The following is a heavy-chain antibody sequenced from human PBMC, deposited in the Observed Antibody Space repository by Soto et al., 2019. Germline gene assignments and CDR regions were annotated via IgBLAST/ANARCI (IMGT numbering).Heavy chain of an antibody. CDR1: GFTFSTYA. CDR3: VKGYWKGDV. Sequence: EVQLLESGGGLVQPGGSLRLSCAASGFTFSTYAINWVRQAPGNGLEWVSAISGSGGSIHYADSVKGRFTISRDNSKNTLYLQMNSLRDEDKAVYHCVKGYWKGDVWGQGTTVTVSS. CDR2: ISGSGGSI. D-gene: IGHD1-1*01. J-gene: IGHJ6*02. V-gene: IGHV3-23*01.